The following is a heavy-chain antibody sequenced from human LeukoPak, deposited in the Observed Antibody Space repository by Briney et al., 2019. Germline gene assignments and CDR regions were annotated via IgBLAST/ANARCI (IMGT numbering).Heavy chain of an antibody. CDR3: ARDRGGSYYVRVESDY. CDR1: GYTFTSYA. J-gene: IGHJ4*02. Sequence: ASVKVSCKASGYTFTSYAMHWVRQAPGQRLEWMGWINAGNGNTKYSQKFQGRVTITRDTSASTAYMELSSLRSEDTAVYYCARDRGGSYYVRVESDYWGQGTLVTVSS. CDR2: INAGNGNT. V-gene: IGHV1-3*01. D-gene: IGHD1-26*01.